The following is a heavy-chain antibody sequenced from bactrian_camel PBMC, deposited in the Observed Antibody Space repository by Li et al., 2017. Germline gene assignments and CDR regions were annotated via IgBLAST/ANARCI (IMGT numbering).Heavy chain of an antibody. CDR2: IYTATGST. V-gene: IGHV3S54*01. CDR3: AASVSVITRSGYCYNPPTKDFGY. Sequence: HVQLVESGGASVQVGGSLRLSCVASGWIDDAFCMAWFRQAPGKEREGVADIYTATGSTYYADSVKGRFTISRDNAKNTVYLQMNSLKPEDTAMYYCAASVSVITRSGYCYNPPTKDFGYWGQGTQVTVS. J-gene: IGHJ6*01. D-gene: IGHD2*01. CDR1: GWIDDAFC.